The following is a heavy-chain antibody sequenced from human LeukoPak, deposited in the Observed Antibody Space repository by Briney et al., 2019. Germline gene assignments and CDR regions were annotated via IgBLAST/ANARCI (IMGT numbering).Heavy chain of an antibody. D-gene: IGHD6-19*01. CDR3: AKDSRSSGWYEFWG. J-gene: IGHJ4*02. V-gene: IGHV3-30*02. CDR1: GFTFSSYA. CDR2: IRYDGSNK. Sequence: GGSLRLSCAASGFTFSSYAMSWVRQAPGKGLEWVAFIRYDGSNKYYADSVKGRFTISRDNSKNTLYLQMNSLRAEDTAVYYCAKDSRSSGWYEFWGGGQGTLVTVSS.